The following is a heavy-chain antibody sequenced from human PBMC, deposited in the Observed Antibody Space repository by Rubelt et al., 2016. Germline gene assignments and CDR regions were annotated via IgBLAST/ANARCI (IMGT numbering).Heavy chain of an antibody. CDR3: AENYGAFDI. Sequence: QVQLQQWGAGLLKPSETLSLTCAVYGGSFSAYYWSWIRQSPGKGLEWIGEINHSGSTTYNPSLKSRVTISVDTSKNQFSLKLSSVTAADTAVYYCAENYGAFDIWGQGTMVTVSS. CDR1: GGSFSAYY. D-gene: IGHD3-10*01. J-gene: IGHJ3*02. CDR2: INHSGST. V-gene: IGHV4-34*01.